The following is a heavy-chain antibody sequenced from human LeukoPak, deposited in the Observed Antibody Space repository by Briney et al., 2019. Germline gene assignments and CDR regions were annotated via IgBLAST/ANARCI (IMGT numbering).Heavy chain of an antibody. Sequence: GGSLRLSCAASGFTFSSYAMSWVRQAPGKGLEWIAAISGSGGSTYYADTVKGRFTISRDKSKNTLYLQMNSLRAEDTAVYYCAKAPQFCSSTSGYITEFEYWGQGTLVTVPS. CDR2: ISGSGGST. CDR3: AKAPQFCSSTSGYITEFEY. CDR1: GFTFSSYA. J-gene: IGHJ4*02. V-gene: IGHV3-23*01. D-gene: IGHD2-2*02.